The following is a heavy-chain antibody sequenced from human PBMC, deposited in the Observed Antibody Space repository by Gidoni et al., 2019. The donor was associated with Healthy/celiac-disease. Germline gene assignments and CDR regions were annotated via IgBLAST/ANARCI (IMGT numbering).Heavy chain of an antibody. CDR3: ARGSPDGYNYRMFSYYYGMDV. D-gene: IGHD5-12*01. Sequence: QVQLQQWGAGLLKPSETLSLTCAVYGGPFSGYYWSWIRQPPGKGLEWIGEINHSGSTNYNPSLKSRVTISVDTSKNQFSLKLSSVTAADTAVYYCARGSPDGYNYRMFSYYYGMDVWGQGTTVTVSS. CDR2: INHSGST. J-gene: IGHJ6*02. V-gene: IGHV4-34*01. CDR1: GGPFSGYY.